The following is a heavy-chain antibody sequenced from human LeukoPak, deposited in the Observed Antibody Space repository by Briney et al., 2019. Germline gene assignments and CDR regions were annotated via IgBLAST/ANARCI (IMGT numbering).Heavy chain of an antibody. J-gene: IGHJ3*02. CDR3: ARDGEYYDFWSGYNAFDI. V-gene: IGHV4-59*01. Sequence: SETLSLTCTVSGGSISSYYWSWIRQPPGKGLEWIGYIYYSGSTNYNPSLKSRVTISVDTSKNQFSLKLSSVTAADTAVYYCARDGEYYDFWSGYNAFDIWGQGTMVTVSS. D-gene: IGHD3-3*01. CDR2: IYYSGST. CDR1: GGSISSYY.